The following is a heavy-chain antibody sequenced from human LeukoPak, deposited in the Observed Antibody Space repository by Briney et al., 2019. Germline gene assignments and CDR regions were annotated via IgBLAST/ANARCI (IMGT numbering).Heavy chain of an antibody. D-gene: IGHD6-13*01. CDR2: IKEDGSEK. J-gene: IGHJ4*02. CDR3: ARGDRSSWDG. CDR1: GFIFNYYW. Sequence: GGSLRLSCAASGFIFNYYWMSWVRQAPGKGLEWVANIKEDGSEKYYVESVKGRFTISRDNAKNSLYLQMNSLRAEDTAVYYCARGDRSSWDGWGQGTLVTVSS. V-gene: IGHV3-7*01.